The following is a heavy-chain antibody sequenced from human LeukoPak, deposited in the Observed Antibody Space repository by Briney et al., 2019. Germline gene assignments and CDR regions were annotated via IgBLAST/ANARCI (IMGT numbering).Heavy chain of an antibody. CDR2: INHSGST. D-gene: IGHD3-22*01. V-gene: IGHV4-34*01. Sequence: SETLSLTCAVYGGSFSGYYWSWIRQPPGKGLEWIGEINHSGSTNYNPSLKSQVTISVDTSKNQFSLKLSSVTAADTAVYYCASKRDDSSGYYHYWGQGTLVTVSS. J-gene: IGHJ4*02. CDR1: GGSFSGYY. CDR3: ASKRDDSSGYYHY.